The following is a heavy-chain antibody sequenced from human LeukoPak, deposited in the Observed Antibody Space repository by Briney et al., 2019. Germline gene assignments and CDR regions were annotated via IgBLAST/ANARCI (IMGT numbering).Heavy chain of an antibody. J-gene: IGHJ4*02. CDR1: GYTFTSYY. D-gene: IGHD3-10*01. V-gene: IGHV1-46*01. CDR3: ARDLWLITRGNYYLAY. CDR2: INPSGGST. Sequence: ASVKVSCKASGYTFTSYYMHWVRQAPGQGLEWMGIINPSGGSTSYAQKFQGRVTMTRDTSTSTVYMELSSLRSEDTAVYYCARDLWLITRGNYYLAYWGQGTLVTVSS.